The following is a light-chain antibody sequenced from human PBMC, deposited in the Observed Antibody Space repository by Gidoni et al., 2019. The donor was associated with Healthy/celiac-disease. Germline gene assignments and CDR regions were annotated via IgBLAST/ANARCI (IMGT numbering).Light chain of an antibody. J-gene: IGLJ3*02. CDR2: SNN. CDR3: AAWDDSLNGWV. Sequence: QSVLTQPPSASGTPGQNVTISCSGSSSNLGSNTVNWYQQLPGTAPKLLTYSNNQRPSGVPDRFSGSKSGTSASLAISGLQSEDEADYYCAAWDDSLNGWVFGGGTKLTVL. CDR1: SSNLGSNT. V-gene: IGLV1-44*01.